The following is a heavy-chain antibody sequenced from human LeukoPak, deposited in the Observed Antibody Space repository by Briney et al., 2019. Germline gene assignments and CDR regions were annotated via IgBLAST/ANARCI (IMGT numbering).Heavy chain of an antibody. CDR2: IYYSGST. J-gene: IGHJ3*02. D-gene: IGHD2-8*01. CDR3: ARHPTFCTNGACYTEGFDI. CDR1: GGSNSSTINH. Sequence: SETLYLTCTVSGGSNSSTINHWGWIRQPPGKGLEWIATIYYSGSTYYNPSLKSRVTIFVDMSKTQFSLRLSSVTAADTAVYYCARHPTFCTNGACYTEGFDIWGQGTKVTVSS. V-gene: IGHV4-39*01.